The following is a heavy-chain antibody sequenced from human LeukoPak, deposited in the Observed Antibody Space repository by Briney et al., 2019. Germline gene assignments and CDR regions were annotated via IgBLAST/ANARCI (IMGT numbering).Heavy chain of an antibody. D-gene: IGHD1-26*01. CDR1: GVSISSTTDY. V-gene: IGHV4-39*01. Sequence: SETLSLTCTASGVSISSTTDYWGWIRQPPGKGREWIVSICDSGSTYNNPSLNSRATFSVETSKSQFSLKLSSVTAADTAVYFCARHSPPNSADFYQYYGMDVWGQGTTVTVSS. J-gene: IGHJ6*02. CDR2: ICDSGST. CDR3: ARHSPPNSADFYQYYGMDV.